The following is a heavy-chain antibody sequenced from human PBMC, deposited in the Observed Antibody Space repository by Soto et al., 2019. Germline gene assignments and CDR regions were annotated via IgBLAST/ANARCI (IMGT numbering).Heavy chain of an antibody. CDR3: ARASTPDSAGDDY. D-gene: IGHD3-10*01. Sequence: EVQLVESGGGLVQPGGSLRLSCAASGFTLSDHYLDWVRQAPGKGLEWVGRSRNRVKSFTTAYAASVRGRFTFSRDDSTSSLYRQMNSLKTDDTAVYYCARASTPDSAGDDYLGQGTLVTVSS. CDR2: SRNRVKSFTT. V-gene: IGHV3-72*01. J-gene: IGHJ4*02. CDR1: GFTLSDHY.